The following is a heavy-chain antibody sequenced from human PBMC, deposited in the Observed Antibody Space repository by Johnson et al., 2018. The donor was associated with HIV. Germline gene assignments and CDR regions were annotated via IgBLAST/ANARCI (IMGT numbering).Heavy chain of an antibody. CDR1: GFTFSSYG. J-gene: IGHJ3*02. CDR3: ARDRGAARDAFDI. Sequence: QVQLVESGGGVVQPGRSLRLSCAASGFTFSSYGMHWVRQAPGKGLEWVAVIWYDGSKKYYAESMEGRFTISRDNSKSTLYLQMNSLRAEDTAVYYCARDRGAARDAFDIWGQGTMVTVSS. CDR2: IWYDGSKK. V-gene: IGHV3-33*01. D-gene: IGHD6-6*01.